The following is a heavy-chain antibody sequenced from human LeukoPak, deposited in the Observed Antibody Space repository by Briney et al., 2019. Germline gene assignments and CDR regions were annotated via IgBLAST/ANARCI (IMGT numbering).Heavy chain of an antibody. CDR3: ASNTYYDILTGYYTY. CDR2: VNPILGIA. D-gene: IGHD3-9*01. V-gene: IGHV1-69*04. J-gene: IGHJ4*02. Sequence: ASVKVSCKASGGTFSSYAISWVRQAPGQGLEWMGRVNPILGIANYAQKFQGRVTVTADKSTSTAYMELSSLRSEDTAVYYCASNTYYDILTGYYTYWGQGTLVTVSS. CDR1: GGTFSSYA.